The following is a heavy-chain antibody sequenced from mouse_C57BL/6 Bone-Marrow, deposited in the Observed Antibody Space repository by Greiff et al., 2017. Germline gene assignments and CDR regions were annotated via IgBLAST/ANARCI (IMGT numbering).Heavy chain of an antibody. D-gene: IGHD1-1*01. Sequence: VQLKESGGGLVQPKGSLKLSCAASGFSFNTYAMNWVRQAPGKGLEWVARIRSKSNNYATYYADSVKDRFTISRDDSESMLYLQMNNLKTEDTAMYYCVRLLRRAMDYWGQGTSVTVSS. J-gene: IGHJ4*01. V-gene: IGHV10-1*01. CDR1: GFSFNTYA. CDR3: VRLLRRAMDY. CDR2: IRSKSNNYAT.